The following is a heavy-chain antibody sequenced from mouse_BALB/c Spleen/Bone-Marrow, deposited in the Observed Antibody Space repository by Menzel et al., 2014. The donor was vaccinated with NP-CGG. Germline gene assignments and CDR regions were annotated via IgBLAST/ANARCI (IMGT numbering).Heavy chain of an antibody. CDR2: INPNSDYT. CDR3: AREVYGSWFAY. CDR1: GYTFTYYT. Sequence: QVQLQQSGAELARPGASVKMSCKASGYTFTYYTMYWVKQRPGRGLEWIGYINPNSDYTNYNQKFKDKATLTADKSSSTAYMQLSSLTSEDSAVYYCAREVYGSWFAYWGQGTLVTVSA. D-gene: IGHD2-2*01. V-gene: IGHV1-4*01. J-gene: IGHJ3*01.